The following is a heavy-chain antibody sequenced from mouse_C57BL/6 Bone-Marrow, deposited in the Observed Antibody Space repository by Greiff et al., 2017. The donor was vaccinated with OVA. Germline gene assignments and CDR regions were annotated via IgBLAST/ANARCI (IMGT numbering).Heavy chain of an antibody. CDR3: ASPIYDGYYWYFDV. V-gene: IGHV5-6*01. D-gene: IGHD2-3*01. CDR2: ISSGGSYT. CDR1: GFTFSSYG. Sequence: EVKLMESGGDLVKPGGSLKLSCAASGFTFSSYGMSWVRQTPDKRLEWVATISSGGSYTYYPDSVKGRFTISRDNAKNTLYLQMSSQKSEDTAMYYCASPIYDGYYWYFDVWGTGTTVTVSS. J-gene: IGHJ1*03.